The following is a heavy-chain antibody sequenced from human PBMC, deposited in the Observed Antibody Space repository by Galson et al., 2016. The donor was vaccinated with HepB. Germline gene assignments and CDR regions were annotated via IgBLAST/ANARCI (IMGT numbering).Heavy chain of an antibody. CDR3: ATGIVVAGKMYYYYMDV. CDR1: GASLSSSDYY. J-gene: IGHJ6*03. Sequence: LSLTCIVSGASLSSSDYYWGWIRQPPGRGLEWIGCIYYSENTYYNPSLQSRVTISVDTSTNQFSLRLNSVTAADTGVYYCATGIVVAGKMYYYYMDVWGTGTTATVSS. D-gene: IGHD6-19*01. CDR2: IYYSENT. V-gene: IGHV4-39*01.